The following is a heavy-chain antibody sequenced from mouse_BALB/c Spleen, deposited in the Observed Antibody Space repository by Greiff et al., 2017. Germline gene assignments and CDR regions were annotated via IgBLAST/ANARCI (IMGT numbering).Heavy chain of an antibody. V-gene: IGHV1-54*01. CDR3: ARRGYAMDD. J-gene: IGHJ4*01. CDR2: INPGSGGT. Sequence: QVQLQQSGAELVRPGTSVKVSCKASGYAFTNYLIEWVKQRPGQGLEWIGVINPGSGGTNYNEKFKGKATLTADKSSSTAYMQLSSLTSDDSAVYCCARRGYAMDDWGQGTSGTVSS. CDR1: GYAFTNYL.